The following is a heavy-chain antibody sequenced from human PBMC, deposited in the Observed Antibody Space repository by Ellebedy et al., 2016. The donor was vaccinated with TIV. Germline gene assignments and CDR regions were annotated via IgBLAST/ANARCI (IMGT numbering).Heavy chain of an antibody. J-gene: IGHJ4*02. CDR1: GYSISSGYY. D-gene: IGHD3-22*01. CDR3: AREGSSGSTVDY. CDR2: IYHSGST. V-gene: IGHV4-38-2*02. Sequence: MPSETLSLTCTVSGYSISSGYYWGWIRPPPGKGLEWTGSIYHSGSTYYNPSLKSRVTISVDTSKNQFSLKLSSVTAADTGVYYCAREGSSGSTVDYWGQGTLVTVSS.